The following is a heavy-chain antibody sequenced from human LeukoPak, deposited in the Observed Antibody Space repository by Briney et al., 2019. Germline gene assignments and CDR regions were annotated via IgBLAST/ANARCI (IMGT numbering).Heavy chain of an antibody. Sequence: GASVKVSCKASGYTFTSYGISWVRQAPGQGLEWMGWISAYNGNTNYAQKLQGRVTMTTDTSTSTAYMELSSLRSEDTAVYYCATSYGSGSYWFDPWGQGTLVTVSS. V-gene: IGHV1-18*04. CDR3: ATSYGSGSYWFDP. D-gene: IGHD3-10*01. CDR1: GYTFTSYG. CDR2: ISAYNGNT. J-gene: IGHJ5*02.